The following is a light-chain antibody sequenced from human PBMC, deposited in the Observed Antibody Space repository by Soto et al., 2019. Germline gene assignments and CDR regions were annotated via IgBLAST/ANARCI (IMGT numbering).Light chain of an antibody. Sequence: DIQMTQSPTSLSASVGDGVTITCRASQSSAHYLNWYQQKPGKAPRLLIYLTSNLQTGVPSRFSGSVSGTDFTLTISSLLPEDFATYYCQQSYSIPWTFGQGTKVDIK. J-gene: IGKJ1*01. V-gene: IGKV1-39*01. CDR3: QQSYSIPWT. CDR1: QSSAHY. CDR2: LTS.